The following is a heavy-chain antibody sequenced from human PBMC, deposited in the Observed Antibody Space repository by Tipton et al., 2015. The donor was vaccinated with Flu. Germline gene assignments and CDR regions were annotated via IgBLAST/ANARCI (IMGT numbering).Heavy chain of an antibody. CDR1: GGSISSSDYY. CDR3: ARVGDGYAYDY. V-gene: IGHV4-39*07. J-gene: IGHJ4*02. D-gene: IGHD5-24*01. Sequence: TLSLTCTVSGGSISSSDYYWGWIRQPPGKGLEWIGSISYSGSTYCNPSLKSRVTISVDTSKNQFSLKLSSVTAADTAMYYCARVGDGYAYDYWGQGTLVTVSS. CDR2: ISYSGST.